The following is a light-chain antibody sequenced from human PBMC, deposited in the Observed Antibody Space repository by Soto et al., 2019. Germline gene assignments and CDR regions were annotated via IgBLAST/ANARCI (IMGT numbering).Light chain of an antibody. CDR3: HQYGSLYT. CDR2: GAS. V-gene: IGKV3-20*01. J-gene: IGKJ2*01. Sequence: EIVLTQSPGTLSLSPGERATLSCRASQSVSSSYLAWYQQKPGQAPRLLIYGASSRTTGIPDRFSGSGSGTVFHLTISSLDLEDFVVYCCHQYGSLYTFGQGTKLEIK. CDR1: QSVSSSY.